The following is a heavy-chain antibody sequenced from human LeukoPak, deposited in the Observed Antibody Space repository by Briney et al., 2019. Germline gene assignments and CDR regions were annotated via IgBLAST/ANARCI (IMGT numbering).Heavy chain of an antibody. Sequence: ASVKVSCKASGYTFTSYDIHWVRQATGQGLEWMGWMNPNSGNTGYAQKFQGRVTMTRNTSISTAYMELSSLRSEDTAVYYRARGAGAGTFGVRFLDCYYYYGMDVWGQGTTVTVSS. V-gene: IGHV1-8*01. D-gene: IGHD6-19*01. CDR3: ARGAGAGTFGVRFLDCYYYYGMDV. J-gene: IGHJ6*02. CDR1: GYTFTSYD. CDR2: MNPNSGNT.